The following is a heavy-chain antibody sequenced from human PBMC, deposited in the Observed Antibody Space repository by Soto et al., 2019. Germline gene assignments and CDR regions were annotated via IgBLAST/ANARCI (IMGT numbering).Heavy chain of an antibody. D-gene: IGHD3-10*01. CDR3: ARRGITMVRGVISGSGYNFDY. J-gene: IGHJ4*02. CDR2: INHSGST. CDR1: GGSFSGYY. V-gene: IGHV4-34*01. Sequence: QVQLQQWGAGLLKPSETLSLTCAVYGGSFSGYYWSWIRQPPGKGLEWIGEINHSGSTNYNPSLKSRVTISVDTSKNQFSLKLSSVTAADTAVYYCARRGITMVRGVISGSGYNFDYWGQGTLVTVSS.